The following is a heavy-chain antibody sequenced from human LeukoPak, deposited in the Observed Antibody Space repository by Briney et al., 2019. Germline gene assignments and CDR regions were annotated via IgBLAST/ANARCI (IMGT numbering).Heavy chain of an antibody. CDR1: GYTLTGYY. Sequence: ASVKVSCKAAGYTLTGYYICWVRPGPGRGLGWMGWINPESGGTDYAQKIQGRVAMTRDTSISTVYLELSSLRSDDTAVYYCASVARRTLGIDYWGQGTLVIVSS. V-gene: IGHV1-2*02. D-gene: IGHD7-27*01. J-gene: IGHJ4*02. CDR2: INPESGGT. CDR3: ASVARRTLGIDY.